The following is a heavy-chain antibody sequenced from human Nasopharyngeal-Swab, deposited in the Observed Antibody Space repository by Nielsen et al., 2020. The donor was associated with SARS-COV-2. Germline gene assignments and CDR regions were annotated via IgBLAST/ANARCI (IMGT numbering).Heavy chain of an antibody. Sequence: SVKVSCKASGFTFTSSAVQWVRQARGQRLEWIGWIVVGSGNTNYAQKFQERVTITRDMSTSTAYMELSSLRSEDTAVYYCAREGALGYCSSTSCYAGWFDPWGQGTLVTVSS. D-gene: IGHD2-2*01. J-gene: IGHJ5*02. V-gene: IGHV1-58*01. CDR1: GFTFTSSA. CDR3: AREGALGYCSSTSCYAGWFDP. CDR2: IVVGSGNT.